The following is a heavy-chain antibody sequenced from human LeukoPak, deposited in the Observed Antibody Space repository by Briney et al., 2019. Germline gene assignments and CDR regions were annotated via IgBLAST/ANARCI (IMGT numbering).Heavy chain of an antibody. D-gene: IGHD5-12*01. CDR1: GFTFSSYS. J-gene: IGHJ3*02. V-gene: IGHV3-21*01. CDR3: ARDSGYGEMAFDI. Sequence: GGSLRLSCAASGFTFSSYSMNWVRQAPGKGLEWVSSISSSSYIYYADSVKGRFTISRDNAKNSLYLQMNSLRAEDTAVYYCARDSGYGEMAFDIWGQGTMVTVSS. CDR2: ISSSSYI.